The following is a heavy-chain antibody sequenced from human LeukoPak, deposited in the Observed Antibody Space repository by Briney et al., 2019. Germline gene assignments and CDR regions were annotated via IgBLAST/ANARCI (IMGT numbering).Heavy chain of an antibody. D-gene: IGHD3-9*01. V-gene: IGHV3-7*01. CDR2: IKQDGSEK. J-gene: IGHJ4*02. CDR3: ARVAPYDILDYFDY. CDR1: GFTFSSYW. Sequence: GGSLRLSCAASGFTFSSYWMSWVRQAPGKGLEWVANIKQDGSEKYYVDSVKGRFTISRDNAKNSLYLQMNSLRAEDTAVYYCARVAPYDILDYFDYWGQGTLVTVSS.